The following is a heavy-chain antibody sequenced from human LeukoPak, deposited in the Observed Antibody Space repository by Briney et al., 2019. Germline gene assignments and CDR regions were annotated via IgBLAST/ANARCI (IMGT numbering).Heavy chain of an antibody. Sequence: GGYLRLSCAASGLTFRSYAMSWIRQAPGKGLEWVSAISGSGGSTYYADSVKGRFTISRDNSKNTLYLQMNSLRAEDTAVYYCAKPPGVVTGCVWGKGTTVTVSS. CDR2: ISGSGGST. J-gene: IGHJ6*04. CDR1: GLTFRSYA. D-gene: IGHD4-23*01. V-gene: IGHV3-23*01. CDR3: AKPPGVVTGCV.